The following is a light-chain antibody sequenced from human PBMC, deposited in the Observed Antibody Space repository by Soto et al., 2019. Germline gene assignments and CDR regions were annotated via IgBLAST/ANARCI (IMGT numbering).Light chain of an antibody. CDR2: AAS. CDR1: QGIVSW. J-gene: IGKJ4*01. CDR3: QQTSSFPLT. V-gene: IGKV1-12*01. Sequence: DSQMTQSPSFVSASVGDRVTITCRASQGIVSWLSWYQHKPGKAPKLLIHAASSLESGVPSRFSGSGSGTDFTLTISSLQPEDFATYYCQQTSSFPLTFGGGTKVEIK.